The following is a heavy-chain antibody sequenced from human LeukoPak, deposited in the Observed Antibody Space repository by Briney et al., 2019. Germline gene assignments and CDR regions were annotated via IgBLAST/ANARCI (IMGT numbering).Heavy chain of an antibody. J-gene: IGHJ4*02. CDR2: IYYSGST. CDR3: ARGSVAGTLGYFDY. CDR1: GGSISSHY. Sequence: SETLSLTCSVSGGSISSHYWNWIRQPPGKGLEWIGYIYYSGSTTYNPSLKSRVTISVDTSKNQFSLKLSSVTAADTAVYYCARGSVAGTLGYFDYWGQGTLVTVSS. D-gene: IGHD6-19*01. V-gene: IGHV4-59*11.